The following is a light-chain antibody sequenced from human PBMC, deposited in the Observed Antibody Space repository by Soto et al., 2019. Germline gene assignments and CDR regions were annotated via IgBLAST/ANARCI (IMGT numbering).Light chain of an antibody. CDR3: QQSYTSPPWT. V-gene: IGKV1-39*01. CDR2: RAS. J-gene: IGKJ1*01. Sequence: DIRMSQSPSSLSASVGDRVTISCRASQIISTYLNWYQQKPGTAPRLLISRASSVKSGVPPRFSGSGSGRDFTLTISSLRPEDIATYFCQQSYTSPPWTFGQGTKLDIK. CDR1: QIISTY.